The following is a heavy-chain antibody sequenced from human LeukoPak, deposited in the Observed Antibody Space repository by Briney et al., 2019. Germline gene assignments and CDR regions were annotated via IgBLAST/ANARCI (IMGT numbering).Heavy chain of an antibody. Sequence: GGSLRLSCAASGFTFSSYGMHSVRQAPGKGLEWVAVISYDGSNKYYADSVKGRFTISRDNSKNTLYLQMNSLRAEDTAVYYCAKDRYGSGTYQDYWGQGTLVTVSS. V-gene: IGHV3-30*18. CDR2: ISYDGSNK. CDR3: AKDRYGSGTYQDY. D-gene: IGHD3-10*01. J-gene: IGHJ4*02. CDR1: GFTFSSYG.